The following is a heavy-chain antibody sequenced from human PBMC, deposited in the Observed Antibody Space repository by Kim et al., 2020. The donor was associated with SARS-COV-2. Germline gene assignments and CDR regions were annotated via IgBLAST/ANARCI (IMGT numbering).Heavy chain of an antibody. Sequence: ADAVKGRFNNSRDNSKNTLDLQMKRRRAEDTAVYYCAKNGYDSSGMTEDYWGQGTLVTVSS. CDR3: AKNGYDSSGMTEDY. V-gene: IGHV3-30*02. J-gene: IGHJ4*02. D-gene: IGHD3-22*01.